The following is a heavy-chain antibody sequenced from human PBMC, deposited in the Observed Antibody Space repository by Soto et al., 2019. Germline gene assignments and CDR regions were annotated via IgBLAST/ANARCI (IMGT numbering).Heavy chain of an antibody. CDR1: SGSLSNYY. Sequence: PSETLSLTCTVSSGSLSNYYWSWIRQPAGKGLEWIGRIFPTGNTDYNPSLGSRVTMSVDTSKNQFSLKLNSVTAADTAVYYCARGSLGPDYWGPGTLVTVSS. D-gene: IGHD1-26*01. V-gene: IGHV4-4*07. J-gene: IGHJ4*02. CDR3: ARGSLGPDY. CDR2: IFPTGNT.